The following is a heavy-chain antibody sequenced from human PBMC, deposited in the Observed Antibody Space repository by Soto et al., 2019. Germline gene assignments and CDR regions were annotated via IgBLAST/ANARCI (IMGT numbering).Heavy chain of an antibody. CDR2: INSDGSRT. V-gene: IGHV3-74*01. D-gene: IGHD5-12*01. Sequence: GGSLRLSCVASGFTFSSYWMHWVRQAPGKGLVWVSRINSDGSRTTYADSVKGRFTISRDNAKNTLYLQMNSLSAEDTAVYFCAKGYSGYAYDNWGQGSLVTVSS. J-gene: IGHJ4*02. CDR3: AKGYSGYAYDN. CDR1: GFTFSSYW.